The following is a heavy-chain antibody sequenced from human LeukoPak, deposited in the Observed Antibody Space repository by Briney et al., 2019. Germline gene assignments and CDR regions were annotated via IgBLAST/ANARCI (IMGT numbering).Heavy chain of an antibody. Sequence: ASVKVSCKASGYTFTSYVISWVRQAPGQGLEWMGWISAYNGNTNYAQKLQGRVTMTTDTSTTTAYMELRSLSSDDTAVYYCARDWGAYGALPPYYFDYWGQGTLVTVSS. CDR1: GYTFTSYV. J-gene: IGHJ4*02. D-gene: IGHD4-17*01. V-gene: IGHV1-18*01. CDR3: ARDWGAYGALPPYYFDY. CDR2: ISAYNGNT.